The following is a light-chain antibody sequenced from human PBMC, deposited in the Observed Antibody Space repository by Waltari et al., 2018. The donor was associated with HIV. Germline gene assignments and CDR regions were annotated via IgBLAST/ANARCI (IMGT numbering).Light chain of an antibody. J-gene: IGKJ4*01. CDR3: QQYDNLLALT. CDR2: DAS. V-gene: IGKV1-33*01. CDR1: QDISNY. Sequence: DIQMTQSPSSLSASVGDRVTITCQASQDISNYLNWDQQKPGKAPKLLIYDASNLETGVPSRFSGSGSGTDFTFTISSLQPEDIATYYCQQYDNLLALTFGGGTKVEIK.